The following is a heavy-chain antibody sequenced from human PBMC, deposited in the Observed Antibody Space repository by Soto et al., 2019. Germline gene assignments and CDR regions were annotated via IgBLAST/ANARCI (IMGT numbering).Heavy chain of an antibody. CDR1: GGSISNYY. V-gene: IGHV4-59*01. CDR2: IYYTGST. Sequence: SETLSLTCTVSGGSISNYYWSWIRQPPGKGLGWVGYIYYTGSTSYNPSLKSRVAMSVDTSKKQISLKLTSVTAADTAVYYCAREYTRWFDPWGQGTLVTVSS. CDR3: AREYTRWFDP. J-gene: IGHJ5*02. D-gene: IGHD1-20*01.